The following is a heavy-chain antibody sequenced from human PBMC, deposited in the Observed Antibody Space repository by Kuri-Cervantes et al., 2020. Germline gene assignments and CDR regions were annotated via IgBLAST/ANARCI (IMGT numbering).Heavy chain of an antibody. CDR2: ISAYNGNT. V-gene: IGHV1-18*01. D-gene: IGHD2-15*01. J-gene: IGHJ3*02. CDR1: GYTFTSYG. Sequence: ASVKVSRKASGYTFTSYGISWVRQAPGQGLEWMGWISAYNGNTNYAQKLQGRVTMTTDTSTSTAYMELRSLRSDDTAVYYCAREPSEVVAATEGETDALDIWGQGTMVTVSS. CDR3: AREPSEVVAATEGETDALDI.